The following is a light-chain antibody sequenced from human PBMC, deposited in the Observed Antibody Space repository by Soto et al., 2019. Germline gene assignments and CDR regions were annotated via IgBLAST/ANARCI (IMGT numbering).Light chain of an antibody. CDR1: SSDVGTYKY. V-gene: IGLV2-14*01. Sequence: QSALTQPASVSGSPGQSITISCTGTSSDVGTYKYVSWYQQHPGKAPKLMIFEVSNRPSGISDRFSGSKSGNTASLTISGLQPEDEADYYCSSYTSRSTPVFGGGTQLTVL. CDR3: SSYTSRSTPV. CDR2: EVS. J-gene: IGLJ2*01.